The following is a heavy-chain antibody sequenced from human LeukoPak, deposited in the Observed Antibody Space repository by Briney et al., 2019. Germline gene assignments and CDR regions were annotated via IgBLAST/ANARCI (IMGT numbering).Heavy chain of an antibody. CDR1: GYSISSGYY. Sequence: SETLSLTCTVSGYSISSGYYWGWIRQPPGKGLEWIGSIYHSGSTYYNPSLKSRVTISVDTSKNQFSLKLSSVTAADTAVYYCARGSSGSYFLYYYMDVWGKGTTVTVSS. CDR2: IYHSGST. J-gene: IGHJ6*03. CDR3: ARGSSGSYFLYYYMDV. V-gene: IGHV4-38-2*02. D-gene: IGHD1-26*01.